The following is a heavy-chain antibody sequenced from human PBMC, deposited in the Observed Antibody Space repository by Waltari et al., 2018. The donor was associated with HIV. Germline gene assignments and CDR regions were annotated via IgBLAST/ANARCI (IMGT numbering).Heavy chain of an antibody. CDR2: IYYSGST. J-gene: IGHJ2*01. CDR1: GGSISSSSYS. Sequence: QLQLQESGPGLVKPSETLSLTCPVPGGSISSSSYSWGWIRQPPGKGLEWIGSIYYSGSTYYNPSLKSRVTISVDTSKNQFSLKLSSVTAADTAVYYCARVQTGVDTAMVNRYFDLWGRGTLVTVSS. D-gene: IGHD5-18*01. V-gene: IGHV4-39*01. CDR3: ARVQTGVDTAMVNRYFDL.